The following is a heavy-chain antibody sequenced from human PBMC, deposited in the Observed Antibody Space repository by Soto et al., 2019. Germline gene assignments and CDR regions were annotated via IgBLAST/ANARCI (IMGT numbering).Heavy chain of an antibody. D-gene: IGHD3-16*02. Sequence: PSETLSLTCTVSGVSISSYYWSWIRQPAGKGLEWIGRIYTSGSTNYNPSLKSRVTMSVDTSKNQFSLQLSSVTAADTAVYYCGRLCRVITVGCIIVAWYFDNWGQGTLVTVSS. V-gene: IGHV4-4*07. CDR1: GVSISSYY. CDR3: GRLCRVITVGCIIVAWYFDN. J-gene: IGHJ4*01. CDR2: IYTSGST.